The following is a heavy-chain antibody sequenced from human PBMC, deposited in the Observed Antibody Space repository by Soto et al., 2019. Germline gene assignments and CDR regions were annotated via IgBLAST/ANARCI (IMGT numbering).Heavy chain of an antibody. CDR3: ARDSITMVRGGEKAYGMDV. CDR1: GFTFSSYG. CDR2: IWYDGSNK. V-gene: IGHV3-33*01. Sequence: QVQLVESGGGVVQPGRSLRLSCAASGFTFSSYGMHWVRQAPGKGLEWVAVIWYDGSNKDYADSVKGRFTISRDNSKNTLYRQMNSLRAEDTAVYYCARDSITMVRGGEKAYGMDVWGQGTTVTVSS. D-gene: IGHD3-10*01. J-gene: IGHJ6*02.